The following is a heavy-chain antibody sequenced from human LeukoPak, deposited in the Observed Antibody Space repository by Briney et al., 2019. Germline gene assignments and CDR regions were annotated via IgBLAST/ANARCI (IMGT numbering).Heavy chain of an antibody. V-gene: IGHV3-23*01. CDR2: ISGSGRST. CDR3: AKDNSGWSFAFDL. J-gene: IGHJ3*01. D-gene: IGHD6-19*01. CDR1: GFTFSSYA. Sequence: PGGPLRLSCAASGFTFSSYAMSWVRQAPGKGLEWVSVISGSGRSTYYAHSVKGRFTISRDNSKNTVYLQMNSLRAEDTAVYYCAKDNSGWSFAFDLWGQGTMVTVSS.